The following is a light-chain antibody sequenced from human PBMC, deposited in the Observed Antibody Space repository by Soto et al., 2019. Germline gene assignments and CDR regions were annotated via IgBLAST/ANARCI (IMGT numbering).Light chain of an antibody. Sequence: QSALTQPPSASGSPGQSVTISCTGTSSDVGGYDYVSWYQQRPGKAPKLMIYEVNQRPSGVPDRFSGSKSGNTASLTVSGLQAEDVADYYCSSYAGSNNLVFGGGTKLTVL. CDR1: SSDVGGYDY. J-gene: IGLJ2*01. CDR2: EVN. CDR3: SSYAGSNNLV. V-gene: IGLV2-8*01.